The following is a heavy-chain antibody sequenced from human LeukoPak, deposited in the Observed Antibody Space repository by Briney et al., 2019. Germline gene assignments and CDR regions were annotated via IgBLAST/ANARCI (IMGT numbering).Heavy chain of an antibody. CDR1: GGSISGYY. Sequence: ASETLSLTCTVSGGSISGYYWTWIRQPPGKGLECIGYIYYRGDTNYNPSLKSRVTISVDTSKNQFSLKLSSVTAADTAVYYCARADYYDSSGYHYVYFQHWGQGTLVSVSS. CDR3: ARADYYDSSGYHYVYFQH. CDR2: IYYRGDT. J-gene: IGHJ1*01. D-gene: IGHD3-22*01. V-gene: IGHV4-59*08.